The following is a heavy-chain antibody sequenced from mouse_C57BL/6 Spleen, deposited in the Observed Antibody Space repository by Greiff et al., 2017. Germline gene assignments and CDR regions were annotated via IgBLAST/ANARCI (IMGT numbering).Heavy chain of an antibody. J-gene: IGHJ3*01. Sequence: EVQLQQSGPELVKPGASVKISCKASGYTFTDYYMNWVKQSHGKSLEWIGDINPNNGGTSYNQKFKGKATLTVDKSSSTAYMELRSLTSEDSAFYYCARGKAYYSNPAWFAYWGQGTLVTVSA. V-gene: IGHV1-26*01. CDR3: ARGKAYYSNPAWFAY. CDR1: GYTFTDYY. D-gene: IGHD2-5*01. CDR2: INPNNGGT.